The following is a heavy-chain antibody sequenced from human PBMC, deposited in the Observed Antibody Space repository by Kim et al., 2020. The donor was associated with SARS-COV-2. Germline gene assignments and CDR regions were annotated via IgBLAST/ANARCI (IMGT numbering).Heavy chain of an antibody. CDR3: ARGSGYGSEQFDY. Sequence: SETLSLTCIVSGGSINSYYWSWIRQPPGKGLEWIGCIYYSGSTNYNPSLKSRVTISVDTAKNQFSLKLNSVTAADTAVYYCARGSGYGSEQFDYWGQGTLVTVSS. CDR2: IYYSGST. D-gene: IGHD3-10*01. J-gene: IGHJ4*02. CDR1: GGSINSYY. V-gene: IGHV4-59*01.